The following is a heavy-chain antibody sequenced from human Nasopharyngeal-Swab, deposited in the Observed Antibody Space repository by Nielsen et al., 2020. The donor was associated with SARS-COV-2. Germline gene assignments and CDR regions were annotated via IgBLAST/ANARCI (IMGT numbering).Heavy chain of an antibody. J-gene: IGHJ6*02. CDR1: GYTFTGYY. D-gene: IGHD3-10*01. Sequence: ASVKVSCKASGYTFTGYYMHWVRQAPGQGLEWMGWINPNSGGTNYAQKFQGRVTMTRDTSISTAYMELSRLRSDDTAVYYCAREYYYGSGEWVGPSMDVWGQGTTVTVSS. V-gene: IGHV1-2*02. CDR2: INPNSGGT. CDR3: AREYYYGSGEWVGPSMDV.